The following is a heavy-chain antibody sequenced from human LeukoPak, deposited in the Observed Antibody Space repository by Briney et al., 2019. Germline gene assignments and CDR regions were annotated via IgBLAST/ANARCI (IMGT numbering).Heavy chain of an antibody. J-gene: IGHJ4*02. Sequence: PGGSLRLSCAVSGFTFSSYSMNWVRQAPGQGLEWVSAISGNSFWIYYADSVKGRFTISRDNAKNSLYLQMDSLRADDTAVYYCARKVPSAQSDFWGQGTLVTVSS. CDR3: ARKVPSAQSDF. CDR1: GFTFSSYS. V-gene: IGHV3-21*01. CDR2: ISGNSFWI.